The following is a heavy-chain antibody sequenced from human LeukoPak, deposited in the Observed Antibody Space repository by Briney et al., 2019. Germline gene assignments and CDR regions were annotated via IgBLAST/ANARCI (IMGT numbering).Heavy chain of an antibody. V-gene: IGHV3-23*01. CDR1: GFTLSSYA. CDR3: AKEGSDYSSSWYYFDY. CDR2: ISGSGGST. D-gene: IGHD6-13*01. J-gene: IGHJ4*02. Sequence: GGSLRLSCAASGFTLSSYAMSWVRQAPGKGLEWVSAISGSGGSTYYADSVKGRFTISRDNSKDTLYLQMNSLRAEDTAVYYCAKEGSDYSSSWYYFDYWGQGTLVTVSS.